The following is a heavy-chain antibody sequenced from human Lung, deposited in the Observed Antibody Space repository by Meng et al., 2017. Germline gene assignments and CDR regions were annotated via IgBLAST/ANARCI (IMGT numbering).Heavy chain of an antibody. V-gene: IGHV4-30-4*02. Sequence: QGRLPEWGPGLGRPSETLSLTCTVAGGSVSSGTYYWSWIRQPPGKGLEWSGHIYNSGSTYYNPSLKSRITISVDTSKNQFSLKLSSVTAADTAVYYCARGQKGYFDLWGRGTLVTVSS. J-gene: IGHJ2*01. CDR2: IYNSGST. CDR1: GGSVSSGTYY. CDR3: ARGQKGYFDL.